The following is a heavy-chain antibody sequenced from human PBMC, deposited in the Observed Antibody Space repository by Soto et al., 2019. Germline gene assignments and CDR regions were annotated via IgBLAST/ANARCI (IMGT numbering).Heavy chain of an antibody. CDR2: INAGNGNT. Sequence: QVQLVQSGAEVKKPGASVKVSCQASGYTFTSYAMHWVRQAPGQRLEWMGWINAGNGNTKYSQKFQGRVTITRDTSASTAYMELSSLRSEDTAVYYCARDATVMDYYYYYMDVWGKGTTVTVSS. J-gene: IGHJ6*03. CDR1: GYTFTSYA. CDR3: ARDATVMDYYYYYMDV. D-gene: IGHD4-4*01. V-gene: IGHV1-3*01.